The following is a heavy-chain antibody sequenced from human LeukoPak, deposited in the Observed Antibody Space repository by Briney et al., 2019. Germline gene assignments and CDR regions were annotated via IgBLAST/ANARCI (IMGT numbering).Heavy chain of an antibody. V-gene: IGHV4-4*02. CDR3: ATYYDILTAYTFDY. CDR2: IHNNGDI. J-gene: IGHJ4*02. D-gene: IGHD3-9*01. CDR1: GGSINKNNW. Sequence: PSGTLSLTCAVSGGSINKNNWWSWIRQSPGKGLEWIGEIHNNGDINNNPSLQSRVTMSMDNSKNQFSLMLSSVTAADTAVYYCATYYDILTAYTFDYWGQGTLVTVSS.